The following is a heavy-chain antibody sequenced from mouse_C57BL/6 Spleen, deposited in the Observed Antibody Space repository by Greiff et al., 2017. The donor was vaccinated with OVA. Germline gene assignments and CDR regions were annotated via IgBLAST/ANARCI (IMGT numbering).Heavy chain of an antibody. V-gene: IGHV5-17*01. CDR3: AKGLGRRWYFDY. CDR2: ISSGSSTI. D-gene: IGHD4-1*01. Sequence: EVKLMESGGGLVKPGGSLKLSCAASGFTFSDYGMHWVRQAPEKGLEWVAYISSGSSTIYYADTVKGRFTISRDNAKNTLFLQMTSLRSEDTAMYYCAKGLGRRWYFDYWGQGTTLTVSS. CDR1: GFTFSDYG. J-gene: IGHJ2*01.